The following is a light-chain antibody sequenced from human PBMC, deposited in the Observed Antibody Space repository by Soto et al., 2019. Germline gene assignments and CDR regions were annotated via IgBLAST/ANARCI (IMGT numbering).Light chain of an antibody. Sequence: EIVMTQSPATLSVSPGERATLSCRASQSVSGNLAWYQQKPGQAPRLLIYGASTRATGIPARFSGSGSGTEFTPNISSLQSEEFAVYYCQQDNHWPPAFGQGTKVEIK. J-gene: IGKJ1*01. V-gene: IGKV3-15*01. CDR1: QSVSGN. CDR2: GAS. CDR3: QQDNHWPPA.